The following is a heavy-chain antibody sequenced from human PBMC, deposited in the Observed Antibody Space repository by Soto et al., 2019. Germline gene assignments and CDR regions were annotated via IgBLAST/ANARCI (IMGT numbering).Heavy chain of an antibody. V-gene: IGHV3-23*01. Sequence: LRLSCAASGFTFSSYAMSWVRQAPGKGLEWVSAISGSGGSTYYADSVKGRFTISRDNSKNTLYLQMNSLRAEDTAVYYCANLPAGTADYDYWGQGTLVTVSS. CDR1: GFTFSSYA. D-gene: IGHD5-12*01. CDR3: ANLPAGTADYDY. J-gene: IGHJ4*02. CDR2: ISGSGGST.